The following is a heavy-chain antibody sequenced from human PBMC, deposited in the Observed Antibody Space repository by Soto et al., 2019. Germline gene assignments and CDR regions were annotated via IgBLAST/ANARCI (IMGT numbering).Heavy chain of an antibody. Sequence: ASVKVSCKASGYTFTSYCMHWVRQAPGQGLEWMGIINPSGGSTSYAQKFQGRVTMTRDTSTSTVYMELSSLRSEDTAVYYCASPDNDFWSGPHRYYYYGMDVWGQGTTVTVSS. J-gene: IGHJ6*02. CDR1: GYTFTSYC. V-gene: IGHV1-46*01. D-gene: IGHD3-3*01. CDR3: ASPDNDFWSGPHRYYYYGMDV. CDR2: INPSGGST.